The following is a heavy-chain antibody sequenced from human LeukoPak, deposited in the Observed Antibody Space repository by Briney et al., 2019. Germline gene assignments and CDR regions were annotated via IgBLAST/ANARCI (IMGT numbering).Heavy chain of an antibody. D-gene: IGHD2/OR15-2a*01. CDR1: GFSFSTTW. V-gene: IGHV3-74*03. CDR3: ARDWFHAIDY. J-gene: IGHJ4*02. Sequence: GGSLRLSCAASGFSFSTTWMHWVRQPPGQGLVWVARITSDGTSTSYAESVKGRFTISRDNAKNTLYLQMSSLRAEDTALYYCARDWFHAIDYWGQGTLVTVSS. CDR2: ITSDGTST.